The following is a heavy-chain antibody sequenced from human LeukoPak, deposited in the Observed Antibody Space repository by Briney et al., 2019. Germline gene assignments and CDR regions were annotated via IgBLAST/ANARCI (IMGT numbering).Heavy chain of an antibody. CDR2: ISNDGSNK. J-gene: IGHJ6*02. V-gene: IGHV3-30*04. D-gene: IGHD6-25*01. CDR3: AKGLAATHYYYYGMDV. Sequence: GRSLRLSCAASGFTFSIYAIHWVRQAPGKGLEWVAVISNDGSNKYYADSVKGRFTISRDNSKNTLYLQMNSLRAEDTAVYYCAKGLAATHYYYYGMDVWGQGTTVTVSS. CDR1: GFTFSIYA.